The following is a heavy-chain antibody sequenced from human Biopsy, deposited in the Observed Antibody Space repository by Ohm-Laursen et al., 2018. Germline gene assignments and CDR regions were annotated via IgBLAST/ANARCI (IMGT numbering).Heavy chain of an antibody. CDR3: ARSRGSSGIATIYYYGMDV. V-gene: IGHV3-21*01. CDR2: ISSSSDNI. Sequence: GSLRLSCTASGFTLSSYSMNWVRQTPGKGLEWVSTISSSSDNIYYVDLVKGRFTISRDNAKNSLYLQMNSLRAEDTAVYYCARSRGSSGIATIYYYGMDVWGQGTTVTVSS. D-gene: IGHD3-10*01. J-gene: IGHJ6*02. CDR1: GFTLSSYS.